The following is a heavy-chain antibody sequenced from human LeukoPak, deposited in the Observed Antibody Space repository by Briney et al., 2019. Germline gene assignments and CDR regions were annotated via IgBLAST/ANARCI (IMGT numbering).Heavy chain of an antibody. CDR1: GFTFSSYG. CDR2: ISGSGGST. Sequence: GGSLRLSCAASGFTFSSYGMSWVRQAPGKGLEWVSAISGSGGSTYYADSVKGRFTSSRDNSKNTLYLQMNSLRAEDTAVYYCAKDRRAVAGTGWKNWFDPWGQGTLVTVSS. J-gene: IGHJ5*02. V-gene: IGHV3-23*01. D-gene: IGHD6-19*01. CDR3: AKDRRAVAGTGWKNWFDP.